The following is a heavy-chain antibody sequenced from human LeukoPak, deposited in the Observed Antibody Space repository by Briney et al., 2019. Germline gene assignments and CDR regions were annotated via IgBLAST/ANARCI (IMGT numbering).Heavy chain of an antibody. V-gene: IGHV3-33*08. CDR3: ARELRYGSGPGLAFDI. D-gene: IGHD3-10*01. CDR2: LSYDGSDK. Sequence: GGSLRLSCAASGFSFSSYAMHWVRQSPGKGLEWVAVLSYDGSDKYYVDSVKSRFTISRDNSKNTLYLQMNSLRAVDTAVYYCARELRYGSGPGLAFDIWGQGTMVTVSS. CDR1: GFSFSSYA. J-gene: IGHJ3*02.